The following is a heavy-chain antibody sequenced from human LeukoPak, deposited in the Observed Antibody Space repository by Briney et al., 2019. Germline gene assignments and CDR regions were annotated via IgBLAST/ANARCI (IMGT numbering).Heavy chain of an antibody. CDR1: AYKFSTYW. CDR2: IYPGDSDT. J-gene: IGHJ4*02. D-gene: IGHD5-12*01. V-gene: IGHV5-51*01. Sequence: GESLKISCKGSAYKFSTYWIAWVRQMPGKGLEWMGIIYPGDSDTRYSPSFQGQVTISADRSISTAYLQWSSLKASDTAMYYCARRKGGYEYYFDYWGQGTLVTVSS. CDR3: ARRKGGYEYYFDY.